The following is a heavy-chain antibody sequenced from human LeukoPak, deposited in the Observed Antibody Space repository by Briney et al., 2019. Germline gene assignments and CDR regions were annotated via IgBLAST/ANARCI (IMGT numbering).Heavy chain of an antibody. CDR2: ISGDGGST. CDR1: GFTFDDYA. J-gene: IGHJ4*02. V-gene: IGHV3-43*02. Sequence: PGGSLRLSCAASGFTFDDYAMHWVRQAPGKGLEWVSLISGDGGSTYYADSVKGRFTISRDNSKNSLYLQMNSLRTEDTALYYCAKDPGVDTAMGNFDYWGQGTLSPPPQ. D-gene: IGHD5-18*01. CDR3: AKDPGVDTAMGNFDY.